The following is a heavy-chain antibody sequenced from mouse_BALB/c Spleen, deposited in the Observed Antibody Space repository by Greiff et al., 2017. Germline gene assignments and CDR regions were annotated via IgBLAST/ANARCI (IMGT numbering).Heavy chain of an antibody. CDR1: GFTFRSYT. J-gene: IGHJ1*01. CDR3: TREDGNYGYWYFDV. D-gene: IGHD2-1*01. Sequence: EVHLVESGGGLVKPGGSLQLSCAASGFTFRSYTMSWVRQTPEKRLEWVATISSGGSYTYYPDRVKGRFTISRDNAKNTLYLQMSSLNSEDTAMYYCTREDGNYGYWYFDVWGAGTTVTVSS. V-gene: IGHV5-6-4*01. CDR2: ISSGGSYT.